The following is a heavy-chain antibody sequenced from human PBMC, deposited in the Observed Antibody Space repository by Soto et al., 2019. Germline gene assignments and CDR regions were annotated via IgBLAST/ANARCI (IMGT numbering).Heavy chain of an antibody. J-gene: IGHJ4*02. D-gene: IGHD5-12*01. CDR1: GFTFSNAW. CDR3: ATQPLFSAHDPALDS. CDR2: IKTKTDGETT. V-gene: IGHV3-15*01. Sequence: EVQLVESGGDLVNPGGSLRLSCAASGFTFSNAWMNWVRQAPGKGLVWVGRIKTKTDGETTDYAAPVKGRFTISRDDSRQTLYLQMISLKTYDTAMYYCATQPLFSAHDPALDSWGQGSLVIVSS.